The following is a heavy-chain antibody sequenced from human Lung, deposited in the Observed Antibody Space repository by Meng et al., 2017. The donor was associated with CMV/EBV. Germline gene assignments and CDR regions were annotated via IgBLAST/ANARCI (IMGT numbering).Heavy chain of an antibody. CDR3: ARDPIRVLRFLEWNYYYYGMDV. V-gene: IGHV1-18*01. CDR2: ISAYNGNT. D-gene: IGHD3-3*01. CDR1: GYTFTSYG. Sequence: ASVKVSXKASGYTFTSYGISWVRQAPGQGLEWMGWISAYNGNTNYAQKLQGRVTMTTGTSTSTAYMELRSPRSDDTAVYYCARDPIRVLRFLEWNYYYYGMDVWGQGXTVTVSS. J-gene: IGHJ6*02.